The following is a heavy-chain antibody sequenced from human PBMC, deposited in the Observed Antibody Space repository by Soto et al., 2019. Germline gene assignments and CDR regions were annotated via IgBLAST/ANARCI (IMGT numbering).Heavy chain of an antibody. CDR2: IYYSGST. CDR3: ARDTHYDFWIGPRDYYGMGV. D-gene: IGHD3-3*01. V-gene: IGHV4-59*07. J-gene: IGHJ6*02. CDR1: GGSISSYY. Sequence: SDTLYLNCTDSGGSISSYYWSWIRQPPGKGLEWIGYIYYSGSTNYNPSLKSRVTISVDTSKNQFSLKLSSVTAADTAVYYCARDTHYDFWIGPRDYYGMGVWGQVSTFIVT.